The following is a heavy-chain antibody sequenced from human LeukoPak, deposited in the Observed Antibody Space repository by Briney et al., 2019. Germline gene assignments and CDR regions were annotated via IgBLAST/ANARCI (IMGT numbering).Heavy chain of an antibody. D-gene: IGHD3-3*01. CDR1: GFTFSSYA. Sequence: GGSLRLSCAASGFTFSSYAMSWVRQAPGKGLEWVSAISGSGGSTYYADSVKGRFTISRDNSKNTLYLQMNSLRAEDTAVYYCAKARGTIFGVVTLLDYWGQGTLVTVSS. J-gene: IGHJ4*02. CDR2: ISGSGGST. CDR3: AKARGTIFGVVTLLDY. V-gene: IGHV3-23*01.